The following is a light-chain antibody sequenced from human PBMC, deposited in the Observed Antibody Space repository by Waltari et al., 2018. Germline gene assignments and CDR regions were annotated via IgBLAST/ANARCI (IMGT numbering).Light chain of an antibody. CDR3: SSFTSSTTGI. V-gene: IGLV2-14*03. J-gene: IGLJ2*01. CDR1: SSDSGGYEY. CDR2: DVN. Sequence: SDLTQPDSVSGSPGQSITISCSGISSDSGGYEYVSWYQQHPGKAPKVIIYDVNNRPSGVSNRFSGSKSGSSASLTISGLQAEDEADYYCSSFTSSTTGIFGGGTKVTVL.